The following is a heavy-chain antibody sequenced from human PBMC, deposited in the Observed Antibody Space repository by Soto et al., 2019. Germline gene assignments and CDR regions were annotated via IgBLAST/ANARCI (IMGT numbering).Heavy chain of an antibody. CDR3: AKDPSRLQLGELFFDY. CDR1: GFTFDDYA. Sequence: EVQLVESGGVLVQPGRSLGLSCAASGFTFDDYAMHWVRQAPGKGLEWVSGISWNGGSIGYADSVKGRCTISRDNAKNSQDLQMNSLRAEDTALYYCAKDPSRLQLGELFFDYWGQGTLVTVSS. CDR2: ISWNGGSI. V-gene: IGHV3-9*01. D-gene: IGHD3-16*01. J-gene: IGHJ4*02.